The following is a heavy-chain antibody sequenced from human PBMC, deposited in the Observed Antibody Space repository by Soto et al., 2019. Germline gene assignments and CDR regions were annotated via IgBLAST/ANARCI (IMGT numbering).Heavy chain of an antibody. J-gene: IGHJ3*02. D-gene: IGHD1-26*01. V-gene: IGHV1-46*01. Sequence: ASVKVSCKASGYTFTSYYMHWVRQAPGQGLEWMGIINPSGGSTSYAQKFQGRVTMTRDTSTSTVYMELSSLRSEDTAVYYCAREGGGWEILSAFDIWGQGTMVSVSS. CDR1: GYTFTSYY. CDR2: INPSGGST. CDR3: AREGGGWEILSAFDI.